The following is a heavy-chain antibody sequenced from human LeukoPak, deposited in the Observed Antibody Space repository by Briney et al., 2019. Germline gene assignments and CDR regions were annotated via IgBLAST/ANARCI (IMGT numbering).Heavy chain of an antibody. CDR1: GYTFTSYY. Sequence: GASVKVSCKASGYTFTSYYMHWVRQAPGQGLEWMGIINPSGGSTSYAQKFQGRVTMTRDTSTSTVYMELSSLRSEDTAVYYCARERDLATIPVYYYYYGKDVWGQGTTVTVSS. CDR2: INPSGGST. J-gene: IGHJ6*02. D-gene: IGHD5-24*01. V-gene: IGHV1-46*01. CDR3: ARERDLATIPVYYYYYGKDV.